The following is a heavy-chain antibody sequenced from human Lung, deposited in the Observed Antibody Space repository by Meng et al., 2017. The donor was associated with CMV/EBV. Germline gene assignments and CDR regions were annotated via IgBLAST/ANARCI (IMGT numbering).Heavy chain of an antibody. CDR2: IKEDGSEK. V-gene: IGHV3-7*01. CDR3: ARARGYGPRYYSMDV. CDR1: TFTFNDYW. J-gene: IGHJ6*02. Sequence: SCAASTFTFNDYWMSWVRQAPGKGLEWVANIKEDGSEKYYVDSVKGRFTISRDNAKNSLYLQMYSLRAEDTAVYYCARARGYGPRYYSMDVWGQGXTVTVSS. D-gene: IGHD5-18*01.